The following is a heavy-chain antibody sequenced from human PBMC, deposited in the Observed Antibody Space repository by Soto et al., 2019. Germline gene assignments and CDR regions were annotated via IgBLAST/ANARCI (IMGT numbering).Heavy chain of an antibody. D-gene: IGHD1-26*01. Sequence: SVKVSCKASGGTFSSYAISWVRQAPGQGLEWMGGIIPILGIANYAQKFQGRVTITADKSTSTAYMELSSLRSEDTAVYYCASAVGGSYYLAILYYYYGMDVWGQGTTVTVSS. CDR2: IIPILGIA. J-gene: IGHJ6*02. V-gene: IGHV1-69*10. CDR1: GGTFSSYA. CDR3: ASAVGGSYYLAILYYYYGMDV.